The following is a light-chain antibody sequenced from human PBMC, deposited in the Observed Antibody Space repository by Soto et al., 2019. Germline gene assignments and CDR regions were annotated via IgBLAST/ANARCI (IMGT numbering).Light chain of an antibody. V-gene: IGKV1-5*03. CDR1: QGIGRW. CDR2: KTS. J-gene: IGKJ1*01. Sequence: DTQMAQSPSTLSASVGDRVTITCRASQGIGRWLAWYQQKPGQAPKLLIYKTSILENGVPSRFSGSGSGTDFPLTSSRQPADFATTYYCHYYNNHWTFGQGTKLEIK. CDR3: HYYNNHWT.